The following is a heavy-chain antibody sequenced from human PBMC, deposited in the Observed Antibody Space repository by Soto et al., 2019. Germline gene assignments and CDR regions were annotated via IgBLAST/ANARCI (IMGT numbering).Heavy chain of an antibody. CDR3: AKDLLWGQSAY. CDR2: INTDGTNT. Sequence: EVQLVESGGGLVQPGGSLRLSCAVSGFTFSRYWMHWFRQDPAHGLVWVSSINTDGTNTQYADSVRGRFTVSRDNAKNTVYLNMTSLSSAYTAVYYCAKDLLWGQSAYWGQGTLVVVSS. CDR1: GFTFSRYW. J-gene: IGHJ4*02. D-gene: IGHD3-16*01. V-gene: IGHV3-74*03.